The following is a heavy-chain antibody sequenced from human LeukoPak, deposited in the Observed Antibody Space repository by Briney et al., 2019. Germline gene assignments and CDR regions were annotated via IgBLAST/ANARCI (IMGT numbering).Heavy chain of an antibody. V-gene: IGHV1-2*02. CDR1: GYTFTGYY. J-gene: IGHJ5*02. Sequence: SVKVSCKASGYTFTGYYMHWVRQAPGQGLEWMGWINPNSGGTNYAQKFQGRVTMTRDTSISTAYMELSRLRSDDTAVYYCARGRDNWNDRFDPWGQGTLVTVSS. CDR3: ARGRDNWNDRFDP. D-gene: IGHD1-1*01. CDR2: INPNSGGT.